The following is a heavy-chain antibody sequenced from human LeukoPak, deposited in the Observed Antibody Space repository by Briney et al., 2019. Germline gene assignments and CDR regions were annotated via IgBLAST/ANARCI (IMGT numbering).Heavy chain of an antibody. V-gene: IGHV1-2*02. D-gene: IGHD3-9*01. J-gene: IGHJ4*02. CDR3: ARIGLKTTGYYRLDY. CDR2: LNPNTGDT. Sequence: ASVKVSCTASGYTFTGHYLHWVRQAPGQGLEWMGWLNPNTGDTLYIQKFQGRVTMTGDTSISTAYMELSRLMSDDTAVYYCARIGLKTTGYYRLDYWGQGTLVTVSS. CDR1: GYTFTGHY.